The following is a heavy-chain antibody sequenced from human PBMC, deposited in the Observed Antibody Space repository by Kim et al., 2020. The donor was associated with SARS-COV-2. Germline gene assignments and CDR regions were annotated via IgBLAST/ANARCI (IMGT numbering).Heavy chain of an antibody. CDR1: GFTFSSYS. CDR3: ARDQASDSSSWWYYYYGMDV. CDR2: ISSSSSYI. Sequence: GGSLRLSCAASGFTFSSYSMNWVRQAPGKGLEWVSSISSSSSYIYYADSVKGRFTISRDNAKNSLYLQMNSLRAEDTAVYYCARDQASDSSSWWYYYYGMDVWGQGTTVTVSS. J-gene: IGHJ6*02. V-gene: IGHV3-21*01. D-gene: IGHD6-13*01.